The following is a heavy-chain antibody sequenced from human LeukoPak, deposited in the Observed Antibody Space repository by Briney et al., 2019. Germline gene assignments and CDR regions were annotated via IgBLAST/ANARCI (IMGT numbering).Heavy chain of an antibody. V-gene: IGHV1-2*02. CDR1: GYTFTGYY. J-gene: IGHJ5*02. CDR2: INPNSGGT. D-gene: IGHD3-9*01. CDR3: ARSPDCDILTGYYLAFDP. Sequence: ASVKVSCKASGYTFTGYYMHWVRQAPGQGLEWMGWINPNSGGTNYAQKFQGRVTMTRDTSISTAYMELSRLRSDDTAVYYCARSPDCDILTGYYLAFDPWGQGTLVTVSS.